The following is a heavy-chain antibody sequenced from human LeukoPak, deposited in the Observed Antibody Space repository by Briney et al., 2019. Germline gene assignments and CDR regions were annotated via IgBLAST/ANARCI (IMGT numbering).Heavy chain of an antibody. CDR2: ISGSVGST. J-gene: IGHJ3*02. CDR3: TSGRSEVMVGGVSDALDI. Sequence: PGGSLRLSCAASGFTFSSYAMSWVRQPPGKGLDWVSAISGSVGSTYYADSVKGRFTISRDDSKNTRYLQMNTLRAEQTAVYSLTSGRSEVMVGGVSDALDIWDQGAMVTVSS. V-gene: IGHV3-23*01. D-gene: IGHD3-10*01. CDR1: GFTFSSYA.